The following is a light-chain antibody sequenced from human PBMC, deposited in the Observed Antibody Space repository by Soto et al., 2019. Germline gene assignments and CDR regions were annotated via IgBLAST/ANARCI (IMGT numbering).Light chain of an antibody. CDR2: AAS. V-gene: IGKV1-33*01. Sequence: QMTQSPSSLSASVGDRVTITCQASQDIAKNLNWYQQKPGKALKLLIYAASSLQTGVPSRFNGSGSPTHFTFTISSLQSEDIETYCCQQYYNLLPISFGQGTRLEIK. CDR1: QDIAKN. CDR3: QQYYNLLPIS. J-gene: IGKJ5*01.